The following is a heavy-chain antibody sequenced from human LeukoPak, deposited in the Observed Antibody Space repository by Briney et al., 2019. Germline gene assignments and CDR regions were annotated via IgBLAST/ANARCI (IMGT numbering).Heavy chain of an antibody. V-gene: IGHV4-4*02. CDR1: GGSISSSNW. Sequence: SETLSLTCAVSGGSISSSNWWSWVRQPPGKGLEWIGEIYHSGITNYNPSLKSRVTISVDKSKNHFSLKLSSVTAADTAVYYCATYTASGFDIWAKGQWSPSLQ. J-gene: IGHJ3*02. CDR2: IYHSGIT. CDR3: ATYTASGFDI. D-gene: IGHD2-2*02.